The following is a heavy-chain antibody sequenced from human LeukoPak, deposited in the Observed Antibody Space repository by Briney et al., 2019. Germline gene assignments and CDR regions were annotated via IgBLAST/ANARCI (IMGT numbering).Heavy chain of an antibody. D-gene: IGHD1-14*01. V-gene: IGHV1-8*01. CDR2: MNPYSGST. CDR1: GYMFTDYD. Sequence: GASVKVSCKTSGYMFTDYDINWVRQATGQGLEWMGWMNPYSGSTGYAQNCQGRVTMTRDTSITTAYMELSSLTSEDTAVYYCARFHRHQLPKSDYWGQGTLVTVSS. CDR3: ARFHRHQLPKSDY. J-gene: IGHJ4*02.